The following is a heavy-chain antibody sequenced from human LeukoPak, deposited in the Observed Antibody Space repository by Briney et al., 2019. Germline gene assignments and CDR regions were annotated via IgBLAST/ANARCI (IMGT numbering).Heavy chain of an antibody. J-gene: IGHJ4*02. V-gene: IGHV1-69*04. D-gene: IGHD6-13*01. CDR2: IIPILGIA. CDR1: GGTFSSYA. Sequence: ASVKVSCKASGGTFSSYAISWVRQAPGQGLEWMGRIIPILGIANYAQKFQGRVTITADKSTSTAYMELSSLRSEDTAVYYCARASSSSHAHFDYWGQGTLVTVFS. CDR3: ARASSSSHAHFDY.